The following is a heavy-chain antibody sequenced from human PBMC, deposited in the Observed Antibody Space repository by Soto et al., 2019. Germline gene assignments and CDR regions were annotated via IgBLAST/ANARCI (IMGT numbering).Heavy chain of an antibody. CDR3: ARDVNYGDYFSYAFDM. J-gene: IGHJ3*02. CDR2: ISYDGGSK. V-gene: IGHV3-30-3*01. D-gene: IGHD4-17*01. Sequence: QVQLVESGGGGVQPGRSLRLSCAASGFTFSNYAMHWVLQAPGKGLEWVAVISYDGGSKYYADSVKGRFTISRDNTKNTLYLQMNSLGAEDTAVYYCARDVNYGDYFSYAFDMWGQGTMVTVSA. CDR1: GFTFSNYA.